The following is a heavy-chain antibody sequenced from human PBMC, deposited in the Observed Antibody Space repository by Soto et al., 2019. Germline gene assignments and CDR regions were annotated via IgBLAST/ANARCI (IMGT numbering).Heavy chain of an antibody. D-gene: IGHD3-10*01. CDR2: IKQDGSEQ. J-gene: IGHJ6*03. CDR1: GFTFSSYW. CDR3: ATFGELLDSYSYYYMDV. V-gene: IGHV3-7*01. Sequence: GGSLRLSCAASGFTFSSYWMSWVRQAPGKGLEWVANIKQDGSEQYYVDSVKGRFTISRDNAKNSLYLQMNGLRAEDTAVYYCATFGELLDSYSYYYMDVWGKGTKVTVSS.